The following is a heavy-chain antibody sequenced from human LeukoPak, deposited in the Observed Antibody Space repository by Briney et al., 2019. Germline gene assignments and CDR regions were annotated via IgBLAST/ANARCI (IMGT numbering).Heavy chain of an antibody. J-gene: IGHJ5*02. Sequence: PSETLSLTCTVSGGSFSSFYWSWIRQSPGKGLEWIGYIHYTGSTKYNPSLKSRVTISLDTSKNQFSLKLSSVTAADTAMYFCARAYVVVVAANFDPWGQGTLVTVSS. D-gene: IGHD2-15*01. CDR1: GGSFSSFY. V-gene: IGHV4-59*01. CDR2: IHYTGST. CDR3: ARAYVVVVAANFDP.